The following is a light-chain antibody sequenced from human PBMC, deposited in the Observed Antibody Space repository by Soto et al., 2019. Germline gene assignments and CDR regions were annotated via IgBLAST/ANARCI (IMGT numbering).Light chain of an antibody. CDR1: QSIGTN. J-gene: IGKJ2*01. Sequence: ETVMTQSPATLSVSPGDRVTLSCRASQSIGTNLLWLQQSPGQPPRLLISGASDRVGGVPDRFSGSGSGTDFTLTISGLQSEDCAVYYCQQYAGWPRTFGQGTKLEIK. CDR2: GAS. V-gene: IGKV3-15*01. CDR3: QQYAGWPRT.